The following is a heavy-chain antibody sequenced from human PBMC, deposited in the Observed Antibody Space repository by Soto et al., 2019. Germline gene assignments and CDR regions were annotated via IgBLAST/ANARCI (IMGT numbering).Heavy chain of an antibody. J-gene: IGHJ4*02. CDR2: ISSGSSYI. CDR3: ARNWNYFDY. D-gene: IGHD1-1*01. V-gene: IGHV3-21*01. CDR1: GFTFSSYT. Sequence: EVQLVESGGGLVKPGGSLRLFCAASGFTFSSYTMNWVRQAPGKGLEWLSSISSGSSYIYYADSVKGRFTISRDNAKNSLSLQMNSLRAEDTAVYYCARNWNYFDYWGQGTLVTVSS.